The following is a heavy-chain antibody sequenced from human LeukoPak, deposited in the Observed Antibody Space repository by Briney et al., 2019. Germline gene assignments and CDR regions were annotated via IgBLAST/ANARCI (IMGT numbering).Heavy chain of an antibody. CDR3: ARAYSSSPNYYYFYYMDV. CDR1: GDSISNYY. D-gene: IGHD6-6*01. CDR2: IYTSGST. V-gene: IGHV4-4*07. Sequence: SETLSLTCTVSGDSISNYYWSWIRQPAGKGLEWIGRIYTSGSTNYNPSLKSRVTMSVDTSKNQFSLKLSSVTAADTAVYYCARAYSSSPNYYYFYYMDVWGKGTTVTVSS. J-gene: IGHJ6*03.